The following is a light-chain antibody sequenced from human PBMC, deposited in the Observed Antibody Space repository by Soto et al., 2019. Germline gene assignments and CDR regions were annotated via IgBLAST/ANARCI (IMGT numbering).Light chain of an antibody. CDR1: SSDVGAYTF. J-gene: IGLJ1*01. CDR3: SSYTSRSTHV. Sequence: QSALTQPASVSGSPGQSITLSCTGTSSDVGAYTFVSWYQQHPDKVPKLMIFDVSRRPSGVSDRFSGSKSGNTASLTISGLQPEDEADYYCSSYTSRSTHVFGSGTKLTVL. CDR2: DVS. V-gene: IGLV2-14*03.